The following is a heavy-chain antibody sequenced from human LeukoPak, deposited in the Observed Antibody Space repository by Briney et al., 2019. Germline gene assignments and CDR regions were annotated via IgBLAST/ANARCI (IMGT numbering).Heavy chain of an antibody. D-gene: IGHD2-15*01. CDR2: IKSKTDGGTT. V-gene: IGHV3-15*01. J-gene: IGHJ5*02. CDR1: GFTFSNAW. Sequence: GGSLRLSCAASGFTFSNAWMSWVRQAPGKGLEWVGRIKSKTDGGTTDYAAPVKGRFTISRDDSKNTLYLQMNSLKTEDTAVYYCTTEGGGVVVAATDNWFDPWGQGTLVTVSS. CDR3: TTEGGGVVVAATDNWFDP.